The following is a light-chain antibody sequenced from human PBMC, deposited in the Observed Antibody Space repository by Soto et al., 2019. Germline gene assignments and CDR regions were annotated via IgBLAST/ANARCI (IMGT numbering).Light chain of an antibody. CDR2: SNT. Sequence: VVTQPPSASGTPGQTIAISCSGGSSNIGSHTVNWYQQLPGTAPRLLIYSNTQRPSGVPDRFSGSESGTSASLAISGLQSEYEGDYYCAAWDDSLNGVVFGGGTQLTVL. CDR3: AAWDDSLNGVV. CDR1: SSNIGSHT. V-gene: IGLV1-44*01. J-gene: IGLJ2*01.